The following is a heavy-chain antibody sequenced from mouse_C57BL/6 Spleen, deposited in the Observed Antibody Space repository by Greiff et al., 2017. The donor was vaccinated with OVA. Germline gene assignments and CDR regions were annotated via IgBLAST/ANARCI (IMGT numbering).Heavy chain of an antibody. CDR1: GFTFSSYT. CDR3: ARHALPYYFDY. Sequence: EVQLVESGGGLVKPGGSLKLSCAASGFTFSSYTMSWVRQTPEKRLEWVATISGGGGNTYYPDSVKGRFTISRDNAKNTLYLQMSSLRSEDTALYYCARHALPYYFDYWGQGTTLTVSS. V-gene: IGHV5-9*01. J-gene: IGHJ2*01. CDR2: ISGGGGNT. D-gene: IGHD5-5*01.